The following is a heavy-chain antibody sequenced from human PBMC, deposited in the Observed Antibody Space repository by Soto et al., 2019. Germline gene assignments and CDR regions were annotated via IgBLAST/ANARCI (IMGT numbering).Heavy chain of an antibody. CDR1: GGTFSSYT. CDR2: IIPILGIA. D-gene: IGHD4-17*01. Sequence: QVQLVQSGAEVKKPGSSVKVSCKASGGTFSSYTISWVRQAPGQGLEWMGRIIPILGIANYAQKFQGRVTITADKSTSTAYMELRSLRSEDTAVYYCARVGPYGDFDYWGQGTLVTVSS. J-gene: IGHJ4*02. V-gene: IGHV1-69*02. CDR3: ARVGPYGDFDY.